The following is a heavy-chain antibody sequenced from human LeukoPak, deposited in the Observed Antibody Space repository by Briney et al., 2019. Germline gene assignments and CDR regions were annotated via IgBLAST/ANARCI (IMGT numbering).Heavy chain of an antibody. Sequence: SETLSLTCAVSGGSISSGGYSWSWIRQPPGEGLEWIGYIYHSGSTYYNPSLKSRVTISVDRSKNQFSLKLSSVTAADTAVYYCARVRYYYDSSGYPYWYFDLWGRGTLVTVSS. CDR3: ARVRYYYDSSGYPYWYFDL. CDR1: GGSISSGGYS. CDR2: IYHSGST. D-gene: IGHD3-22*01. J-gene: IGHJ2*01. V-gene: IGHV4-30-2*01.